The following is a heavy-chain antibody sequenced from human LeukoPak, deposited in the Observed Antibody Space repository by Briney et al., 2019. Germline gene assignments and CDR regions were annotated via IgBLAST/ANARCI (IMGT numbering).Heavy chain of an antibody. Sequence: SETLSLTCTISGDSIGSSHYYWVWIRQRPGKGLEWVGSIYFDGSTYYNPALKSRVTIFSDTSKVQFSLKLSSVTATDTAVYYCARRSHCTGSSCPSVWVQGTTVTVSS. J-gene: IGHJ6*02. CDR2: IYFDGST. D-gene: IGHD2-15*01. CDR3: ARRSHCTGSSCPSV. V-gene: IGHV4-39*01. CDR1: GDSIGSSHYY.